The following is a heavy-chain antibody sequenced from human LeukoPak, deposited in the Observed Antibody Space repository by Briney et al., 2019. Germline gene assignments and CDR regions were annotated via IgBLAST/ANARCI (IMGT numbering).Heavy chain of an antibody. J-gene: IGHJ4*02. V-gene: IGHV3-30*04. Sequence: GGSLRLSCAASGFTFNSYSMHWVRQAPGKGLEWVAVISSDASITYYADSVKGRFTISRDNSKNTLYLQMNSLRAEDTAVYYCAKSNSGYDVGGFDYWGQGTLVTVSS. CDR1: GFTFNSYS. CDR3: AKSNSGYDVGGFDY. CDR2: ISSDASIT. D-gene: IGHD5-12*01.